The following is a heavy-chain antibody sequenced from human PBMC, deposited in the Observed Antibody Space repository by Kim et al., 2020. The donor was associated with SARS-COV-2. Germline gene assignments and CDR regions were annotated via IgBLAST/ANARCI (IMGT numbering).Heavy chain of an antibody. D-gene: IGHD2-15*01. Sequence: ASVKVSCKASGYTFTGYYMHWVRQAPGQGLEWMGWINPNSGGTNYAQKFQGRVTMTRDTSISTAYMELSRLRSDDTAVYYCARGDCSGGSCYSLVYWGQGTLVTVSS. CDR2: INPNSGGT. CDR3: ARGDCSGGSCYSLVY. V-gene: IGHV1-2*02. CDR1: GYTFTGYY. J-gene: IGHJ4*02.